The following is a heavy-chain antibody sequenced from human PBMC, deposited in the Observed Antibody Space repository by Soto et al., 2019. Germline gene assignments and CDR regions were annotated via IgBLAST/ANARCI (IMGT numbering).Heavy chain of an antibody. V-gene: IGHV3-23*01. J-gene: IGHJ4*02. D-gene: IGHD6-19*01. Sequence: XGSLRLSCAASGFTFSGYAMSWVRQAPGKGLEWVSLITYSGGSTYYADSVRGRFTISRDNSKNTLYLQMNSLRGEDTAVYYCAKYSTSGWNGPYYFDYWGQGTLVTVSS. CDR3: AKYSTSGWNGPYYFDY. CDR1: GFTFSGYA. CDR2: ITYSGGST.